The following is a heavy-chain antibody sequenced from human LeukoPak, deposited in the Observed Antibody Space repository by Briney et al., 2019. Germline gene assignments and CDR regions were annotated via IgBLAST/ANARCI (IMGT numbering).Heavy chain of an antibody. Sequence: SETLSLTCTVSGGSISSYYWSWIRQPPGKGLEWIGEIYHSGSTNYNPSLKSRVTISVDKSKNQFSLKLSSVTAADTAVYYCARDPLLFGVHAFDIWGQGTMVTVSS. CDR3: ARDPLLFGVHAFDI. D-gene: IGHD3-10*01. CDR2: IYHSGST. V-gene: IGHV4-59*12. CDR1: GGSISSYY. J-gene: IGHJ3*02.